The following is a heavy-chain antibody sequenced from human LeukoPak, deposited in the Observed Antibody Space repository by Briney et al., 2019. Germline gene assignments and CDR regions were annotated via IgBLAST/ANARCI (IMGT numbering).Heavy chain of an antibody. Sequence: GGSLRLSCAASGFTFSSYAMPWVRQAPGKGLEYVSAISSNGGSTYYANSVKGRFTISRDNSKNTLYLQMGSLRAEDMAVYYCARQRYFDYYYYGMDVWGQGTTVTVSS. CDR3: ARQRYFDYYYYGMDV. D-gene: IGHD3-9*01. CDR2: ISSNGGST. V-gene: IGHV3-64*01. CDR1: GFTFSSYA. J-gene: IGHJ6*02.